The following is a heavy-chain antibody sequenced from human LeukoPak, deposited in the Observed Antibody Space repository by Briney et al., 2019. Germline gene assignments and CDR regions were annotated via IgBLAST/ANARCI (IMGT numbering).Heavy chain of an antibody. D-gene: IGHD2-15*01. CDR1: GFTVSTQW. CDR2: IKQEGSQQ. V-gene: IGHV3-7*01. CDR3: ARDPAAYYFDD. Sequence: GESLRLSCAASGFTVSTQWMSWVRQPPGRGREWGANIKQEGSQQYHVHSVPGRLTICRDQATDSLYLQMNCLRADDPAVYYCARDPAAYYFDDWGQGTLVTVSS. J-gene: IGHJ4*02.